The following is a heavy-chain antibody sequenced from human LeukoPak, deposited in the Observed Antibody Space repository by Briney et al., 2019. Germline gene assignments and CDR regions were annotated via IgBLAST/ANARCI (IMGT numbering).Heavy chain of an antibody. CDR2: ISAYNGNT. CDR3: AGDSASVLRFLEWLSYYYYGMDV. CDR1: GYTFTSYG. D-gene: IGHD3-3*01. Sequence: ASVKVSCKASGYTFTSYGISWVRQAPGQGLEWMGWISAYNGNTNYAQKLQGRVTMTTDTSTSTAYMELRSLRSDDTAVYYCAGDSASVLRFLEWLSYYYYGMDVWGQGTTVTVSS. J-gene: IGHJ6*02. V-gene: IGHV1-18*01.